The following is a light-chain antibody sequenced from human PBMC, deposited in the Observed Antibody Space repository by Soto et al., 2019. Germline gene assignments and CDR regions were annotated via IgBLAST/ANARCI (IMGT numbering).Light chain of an antibody. CDR3: MQALQTPRT. J-gene: IGKJ1*01. CDR2: FVS. Sequence: DIVMTQSALALLVTAGEPASLAPRYRPIVLYSNGYNYLDWYLQKQGQPPQLXIYFVSNRASGVPDRCSGSGSGTDFTLKISRVEAEDVGVYYCMQALQTPRTVGQGTKVEI. CDR1: PIVLYSNGYNY. V-gene: IGKV2-28*01.